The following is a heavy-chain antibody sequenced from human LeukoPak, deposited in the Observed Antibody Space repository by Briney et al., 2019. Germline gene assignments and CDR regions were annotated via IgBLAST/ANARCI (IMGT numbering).Heavy chain of an antibody. CDR3: ARDGDYDYIWGSYRFED. Sequence: SGGSLRLSCAASGFTFSGYWMNWVRQAPGKGLEWVANINQDGTKRKYLDSVRGRFTISRDNAENSVYLQMNRLRAEDTAVYYCARDGDYDYIWGSYRFEDWGQGILVTVSS. J-gene: IGHJ4*02. CDR2: INQDGTKR. V-gene: IGHV3-7*03. D-gene: IGHD3-16*02. CDR1: GFTFSGYW.